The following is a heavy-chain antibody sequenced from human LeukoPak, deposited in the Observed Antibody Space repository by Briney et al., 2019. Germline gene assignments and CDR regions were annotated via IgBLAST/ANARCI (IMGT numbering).Heavy chain of an antibody. CDR1: GYTFTGYY. Sequence: ASVKVSCKASGYTFTGYYMHWVRQAPGQGLEWMGWINPNSGGTNYAQKFQGRVTTTRDTSISTAYMELSRLRSDDTAVYYCAREFGGSGSYYNQNFDYWGQGTLVTVSS. CDR3: AREFGGSGSYYNQNFDY. V-gene: IGHV1-2*02. J-gene: IGHJ4*02. D-gene: IGHD3-10*01. CDR2: INPNSGGT.